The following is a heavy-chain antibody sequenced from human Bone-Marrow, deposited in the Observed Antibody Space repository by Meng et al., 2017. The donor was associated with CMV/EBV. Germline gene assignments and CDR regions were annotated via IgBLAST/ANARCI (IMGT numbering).Heavy chain of an antibody. CDR2: IRYDGSNK. CDR3: AKSWKGSSGYSPDFFDY. V-gene: IGHV3-30*02. Sequence: GESLKISCAASGFTFSSYGMHWVRQAPGKGLEWVAFIRYDGSNKYYADSVKGRFTISRDNSKNTLYLQKNSLRAEDTAVYYCAKSWKGSSGYSPDFFDYWGQGTLVTVSS. D-gene: IGHD3-22*01. CDR1: GFTFSSYG. J-gene: IGHJ4*02.